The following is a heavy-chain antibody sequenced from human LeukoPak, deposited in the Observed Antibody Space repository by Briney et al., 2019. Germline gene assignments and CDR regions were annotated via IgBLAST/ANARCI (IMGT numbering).Heavy chain of an antibody. Sequence: SETLSLTCTVSGGSISSYYWSWIRQPPGKGLEWIGYIYYSGSTNYNPSLKSRVTISVDTSKNQFSLKLSSVTAAGTAVYYCARHLLDSSGISPPDGMDVWGQGTTVTVSS. D-gene: IGHD3-22*01. J-gene: IGHJ6*02. V-gene: IGHV4-59*08. CDR3: ARHLLDSSGISPPDGMDV. CDR2: IYYSGST. CDR1: GGSISSYY.